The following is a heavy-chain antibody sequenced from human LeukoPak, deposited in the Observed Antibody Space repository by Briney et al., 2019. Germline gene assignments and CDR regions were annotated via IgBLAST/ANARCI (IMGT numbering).Heavy chain of an antibody. CDR1: GFTFSSYG. D-gene: IGHD3-10*01. Sequence: GGSLRLSCAASGFTFSSYGMHWVRQAPGKGLEWVAVISYDGSNKYYADSVKGRFTISRDNSKNTLYLQMNSLRAEDTAVYYCAKDHAGSGSSHGMDVWGQGTTVTVSS. V-gene: IGHV3-30*18. CDR2: ISYDGSNK. J-gene: IGHJ6*02. CDR3: AKDHAGSGSSHGMDV.